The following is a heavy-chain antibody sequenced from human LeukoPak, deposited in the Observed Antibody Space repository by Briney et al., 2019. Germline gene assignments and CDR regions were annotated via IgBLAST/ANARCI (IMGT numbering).Heavy chain of an antibody. CDR3: AKDGVAAAGKFWYNWFDP. Sequence: GGSLRLSCAASGFTLDDYAMHWVRQAPGKGLEWVSGISWNSGSIGYADSVKGRFTISRDNAKNSLYLQMNSLRAEDTALYYCAKDGVAAAGKFWYNWFDPWGQGTLVTVSS. V-gene: IGHV3-9*01. J-gene: IGHJ5*02. CDR1: GFTLDDYA. CDR2: ISWNSGSI. D-gene: IGHD6-13*01.